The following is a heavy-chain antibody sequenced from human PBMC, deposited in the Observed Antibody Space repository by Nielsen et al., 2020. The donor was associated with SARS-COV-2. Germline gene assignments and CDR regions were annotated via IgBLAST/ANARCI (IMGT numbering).Heavy chain of an antibody. CDR2: IYYSGST. V-gene: IGHV4-30-4*01. CDR3: ARHSGMGSSSWYYYYYGMDV. D-gene: IGHD6-13*01. Sequence: WIRQPPGEGLEWIGYIYYSGSTYYNPSLKSRVTISVDTSKNQFSLKLSSVTAADTAVYYCARHSGMGSSSWYYYYYGMDVWGQGTTVTVSS. J-gene: IGHJ6*02.